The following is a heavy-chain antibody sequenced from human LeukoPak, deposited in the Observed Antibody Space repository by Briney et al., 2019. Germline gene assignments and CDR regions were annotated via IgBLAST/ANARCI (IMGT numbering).Heavy chain of an antibody. CDR3: ARALRIAGEEYYYYMDV. Sequence: GGSLRLSCAASGFTFDDYAMHWVRQAPGKGLEWVSGISWNSGSIDYVDSVKGRFTISRDNAKNSLYLQMNSLRAEDTAVYYCARALRIAGEEYYYYMDVWGKGTTVTVSS. J-gene: IGHJ6*03. V-gene: IGHV3-9*01. CDR1: GFTFDDYA. CDR2: ISWNSGSI. D-gene: IGHD6-13*01.